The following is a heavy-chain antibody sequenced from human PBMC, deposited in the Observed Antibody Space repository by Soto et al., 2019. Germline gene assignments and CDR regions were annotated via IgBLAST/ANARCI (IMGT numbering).Heavy chain of an antibody. V-gene: IGHV1-2*02. CDR3: ARQLAYCGGDCFTEPVDY. CDR1: GYTFTSYY. CDR2: INPNSGDT. D-gene: IGHD2-21*02. Sequence: QAQLVQSGAEVKKPGASVKVSCEASGYTFTSYYMHWVRQAPGQGLEWMGWINPNSGDTKYAQKFRGRVTMTRDTSITPAYMEVKLLTSDDPAVYYCARQLAYCGGDCFTEPVDYWGQGTLVTVSS. J-gene: IGHJ4*02.